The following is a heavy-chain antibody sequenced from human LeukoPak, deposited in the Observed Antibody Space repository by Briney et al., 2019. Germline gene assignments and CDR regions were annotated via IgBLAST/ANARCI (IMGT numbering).Heavy chain of an antibody. V-gene: IGHV4-59*01. CDR3: ARGRWLPNAFDI. Sequence: SETLSLTCTVSVDSINSYYWNWIRQPPRNGLEWIGYIYYSRRTDYNPSIKSRVTISVDTSKHQFSMKLKSVTAADTAVYFCARGRWLPNAFDIWGQGTMVTVFS. CDR2: IYYSRRT. D-gene: IGHD5-24*01. CDR1: VDSINSYY. J-gene: IGHJ3*02.